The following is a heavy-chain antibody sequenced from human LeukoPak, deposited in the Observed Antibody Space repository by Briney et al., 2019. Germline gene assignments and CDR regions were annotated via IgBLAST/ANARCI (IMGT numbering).Heavy chain of an antibody. D-gene: IGHD3-22*01. CDR2: IYSGGST. Sequence: GGSLRLSCAASGFTVSSNYMSWVRQAPGKGLEWVSVIYSGGSTYYADSVKGRFTISRDNSKNTLYLQMNSLRAEDTAVYYCAREPHYDSSGYYYFDYWGQGTLVTVSS. CDR1: GFTVSSNY. J-gene: IGHJ4*02. CDR3: AREPHYDSSGYYYFDY. V-gene: IGHV3-66*02.